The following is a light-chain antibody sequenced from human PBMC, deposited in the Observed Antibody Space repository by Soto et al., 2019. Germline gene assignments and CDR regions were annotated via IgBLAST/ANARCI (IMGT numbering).Light chain of an antibody. CDR1: TSNIGSSY. J-gene: IGLJ1*01. Sequence: QSVLTQPPSVSAAPGQKVTISCSGSTSNIGSSYVSWYQQFPGTAPKLLIYSNYQRPSGVPDRFSGSKSGTSASLVISGLQSEGEADYYCQSYDTSLRRYVFGAGTKVTVL. V-gene: IGLV1-40*01. CDR3: QSYDTSLRRYV. CDR2: SNY.